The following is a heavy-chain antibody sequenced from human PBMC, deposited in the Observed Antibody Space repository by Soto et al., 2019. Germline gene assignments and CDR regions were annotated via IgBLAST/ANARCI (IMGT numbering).Heavy chain of an antibody. V-gene: IGHV3-30*18. Sequence: GGSLRLSCAASGFTFNIYGMHWVRQAPGKGLEWVALISYDGSNQYYADSVKGRFTISRDNSKNTLFLQMNSLRADDTAVYYCAKDQASGQGSFDSWGQGTLVTVSS. CDR3: AKDQASGQGSFDS. CDR1: GFTFNIYG. J-gene: IGHJ4*02. CDR2: ISYDGSNQ.